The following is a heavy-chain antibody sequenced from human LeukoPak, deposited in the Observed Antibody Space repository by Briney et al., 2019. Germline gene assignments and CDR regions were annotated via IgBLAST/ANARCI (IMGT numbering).Heavy chain of an antibody. CDR1: GYTFTSYA. Sequence: ASVKVSCKASGYTFTSYAMHWVRQAPGQRLEWMGWINAGNGNTKYSQKFQGRVTMTTDTSTSTAYMELRSLRSDDTAVYYCARGPTLGSYSSGWSDAFDIWGQGTMVTVSS. CDR2: INAGNGNT. CDR3: ARGPTLGSYSSGWSDAFDI. V-gene: IGHV1-3*01. J-gene: IGHJ3*02. D-gene: IGHD6-19*01.